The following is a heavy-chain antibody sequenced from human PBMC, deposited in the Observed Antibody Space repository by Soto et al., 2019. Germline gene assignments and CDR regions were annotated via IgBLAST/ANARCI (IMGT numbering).Heavy chain of an antibody. Sequence: EVQLVESGGGLVQPGGSLRLSCAASGFTFGTYSMNWVRQAPGKGLEWLSYISSSSSTIYYADSVKGRFTISRDNAKNSLYLQMNSLRDEDTAVYYCARDGEGNYGDYDYYYYYYGMDVWGQGTTVTVSS. CDR2: ISSSSSTI. CDR3: ARDGEGNYGDYDYYYYYYGMDV. CDR1: GFTFGTYS. J-gene: IGHJ6*02. V-gene: IGHV3-48*02. D-gene: IGHD4-17*01.